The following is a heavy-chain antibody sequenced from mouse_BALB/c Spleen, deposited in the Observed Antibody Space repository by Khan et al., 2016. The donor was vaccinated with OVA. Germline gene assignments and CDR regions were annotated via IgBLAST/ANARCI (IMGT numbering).Heavy chain of an antibody. CDR1: GYTFTNFG. CDR3: ARPPYVSDTMAY. Sequence: QIQLVQSGPELKKPGETVKISCKASGYTFTNFGMNWVKQAPGKGLEWMGWINTYTGEPTYTDDFKGRFAFSLETSASTAYLQIINLKNEDTATYFCARPPYVSDTMAYWGQGTSVTVSS. J-gene: IGHJ4*01. V-gene: IGHV9-3-1*01. CDR2: INTYTGEP. D-gene: IGHD1-1*01.